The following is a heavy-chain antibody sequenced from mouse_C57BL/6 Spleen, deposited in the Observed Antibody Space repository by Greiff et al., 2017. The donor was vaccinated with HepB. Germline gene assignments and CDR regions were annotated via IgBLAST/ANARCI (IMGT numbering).Heavy chain of an antibody. J-gene: IGHJ2*01. CDR2: ISYDGSN. CDR3: ARGYYGVDY. V-gene: IGHV3-6*01. D-gene: IGHD1-1*01. CDR1: GYSITSGYY. Sequence: EVQLQESGPGLVKPSQSLSLTCSVTGYSITSGYYWNWIRQFPGNKLEWMGYISYDGSNNYNPSLKNRISITRDTSKNQFFLKLNSVTTEDTATYYCARGYYGVDYWGQGTTLTVSS.